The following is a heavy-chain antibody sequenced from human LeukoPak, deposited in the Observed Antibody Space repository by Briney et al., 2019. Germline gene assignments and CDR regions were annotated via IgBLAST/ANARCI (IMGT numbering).Heavy chain of an antibody. D-gene: IGHD3-10*01. CDR2: ISYDGSNK. CDR3: AKDHRITMVRGTGGLGFDY. CDR1: GFTFSSYA. J-gene: IGHJ4*02. Sequence: PGGSLRLSCAASGFTFSSYAMHWVRQAPGKGLEWVAVISYDGSNKYYADSVKGRFTISRDNSKNTLYLQMNSLRAEDTAVYYCAKDHRITMVRGTGGLGFDYWGQGTLVTVSS. V-gene: IGHV3-30*04.